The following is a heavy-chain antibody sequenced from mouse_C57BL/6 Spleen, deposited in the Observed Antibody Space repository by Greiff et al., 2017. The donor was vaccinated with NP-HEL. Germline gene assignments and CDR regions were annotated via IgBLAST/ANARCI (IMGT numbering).Heavy chain of an antibody. D-gene: IGHD1-1*01. CDR3: YYCGTPYYLDD. CDR1: GYTFTDYE. Sequence: QVQLQQSGAELVRPGASVTLSCKASGYTFTDYEMHWVKQTPVHGLEWIGAIDPETGGTAYNQKFKGKAILTADKSSSTAYMELRSLTSEDSAVYYCYYCGTPYYLDDWGQGTTLTVSS. CDR2: IDPETGGT. J-gene: IGHJ2*01. V-gene: IGHV1-15*01.